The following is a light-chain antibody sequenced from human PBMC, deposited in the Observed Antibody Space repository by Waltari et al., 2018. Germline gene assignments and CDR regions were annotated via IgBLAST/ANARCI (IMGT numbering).Light chain of an antibody. Sequence: VLTQSPATLSVSPGDTVTLSCRASQSVRSDLAWYQQKPGQAPRLLIYDSSTTATGIPARFIGSGSGTDFTLTISGLQSEDFGVYYCQQYQNWPPWTFGQGTKVEIE. J-gene: IGKJ1*01. V-gene: IGKV3-15*01. CDR3: QQYQNWPPWT. CDR1: QSVRSD. CDR2: DSS.